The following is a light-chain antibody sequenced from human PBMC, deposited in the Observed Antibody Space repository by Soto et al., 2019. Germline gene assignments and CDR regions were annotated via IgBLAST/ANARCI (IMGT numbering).Light chain of an antibody. V-gene: IGKV3-20*01. CDR3: QQYGSPPGT. J-gene: IGKJ1*01. CDR1: QSVSSSY. Sequence: EIVLTQSPGTLSLSPGERATLSCRASQSVSSSYLAWYQQKPGQAPRLLIYGASSRATGIPDRFSGSGSGTDFTLTLSRLEPEDCAVYYCQQYGSPPGTFGQGTKVEIK. CDR2: GAS.